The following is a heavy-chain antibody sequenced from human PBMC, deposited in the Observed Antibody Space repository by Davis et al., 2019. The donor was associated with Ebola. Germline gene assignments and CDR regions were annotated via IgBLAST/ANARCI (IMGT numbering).Heavy chain of an antibody. CDR3: AKSPGPWVQNTAMVGY. CDR1: GFTFSSYS. J-gene: IGHJ4*02. Sequence: GESLKISCAASGFTFSSYSMNWVRQAPGKGLEWVSSISSSSSYIYYADSVKGRFTISRDNAKNSLYLQMNSLRAEDTAVYYCAKSPGPWVQNTAMVGYWGQGTLVTVSS. D-gene: IGHD5-18*01. V-gene: IGHV3-21*04. CDR2: ISSSSSYI.